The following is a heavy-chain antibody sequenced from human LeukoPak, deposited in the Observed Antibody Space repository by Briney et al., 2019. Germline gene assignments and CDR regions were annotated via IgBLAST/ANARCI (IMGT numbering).Heavy chain of an antibody. Sequence: SETLSLTCTVSGGSISSTSNHWGWIRQPPGKELEWIGSISYSGTTFYNPSLKSRVTISVDTSKNQFSLTLSSVTAADTAVYYCARPIVRATRGFDDWGQGTLVTVSS. CDR3: ARPIVRATRGFDD. J-gene: IGHJ4*02. CDR2: ISYSGTT. CDR1: GGSISSTSNH. D-gene: IGHD1-26*01. V-gene: IGHV4-39*01.